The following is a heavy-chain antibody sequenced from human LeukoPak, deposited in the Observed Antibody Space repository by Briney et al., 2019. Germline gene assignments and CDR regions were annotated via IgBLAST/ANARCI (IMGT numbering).Heavy chain of an antibody. V-gene: IGHV1-46*01. J-gene: IGHJ4*02. Sequence: ASVKVSCKASGYTFTGYYMHWVRQAPGQGLEWMGILNPNSGGTSIAQKFQGRVTMTRDTSTSTVYMEMSSLRSEDTAVYYCARDYDSSGYGHLDSWGQGTLVTVSS. CDR3: ARDYDSSGYGHLDS. CDR1: GYTFTGYY. D-gene: IGHD3-22*01. CDR2: LNPNSGGT.